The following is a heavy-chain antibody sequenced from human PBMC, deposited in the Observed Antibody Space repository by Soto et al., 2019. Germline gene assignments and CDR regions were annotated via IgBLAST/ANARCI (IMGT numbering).Heavy chain of an antibody. V-gene: IGHV3-23*01. D-gene: IGHD1-1*01. CDR2: ITDSGGST. J-gene: IGHJ4*02. CDR3: AKLYWKPRYFVY. CDR1: GFTFTNVA. Sequence: PGGSLRLSCAASGFTFTNVAMTWVRQAPGKGLEWVSTITDSGGSTDYADSVKGRFTISRDNSKSTLYLQMNNLRADDTAVYYCAKLYWKPRYFVYWGPGAWVTVFS.